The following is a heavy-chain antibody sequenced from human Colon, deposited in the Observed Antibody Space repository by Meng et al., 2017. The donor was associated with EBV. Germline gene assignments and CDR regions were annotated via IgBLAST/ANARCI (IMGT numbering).Heavy chain of an antibody. Sequence: QVQVQESGPGLVKPSETLSLPCAVSGGSISRFYWWTWVRQSPGKGLEWIGEIYHSGSTNYNPSLKSRVTISVDKSKNQFSLKLTSVTAADTAVYYCARGGYYSFDYWGQRTLVTVSS. CDR3: ARGGYYSFDY. V-gene: IGHV4-4*02. CDR1: GGSISRFYW. CDR2: IYHSGST. D-gene: IGHD5-18*01. J-gene: IGHJ4*02.